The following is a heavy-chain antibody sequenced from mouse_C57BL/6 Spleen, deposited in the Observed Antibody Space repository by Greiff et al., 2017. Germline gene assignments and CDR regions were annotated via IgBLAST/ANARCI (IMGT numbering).Heavy chain of an antibody. Sequence: EVKLVEPGGGLVKPGASLKLSCAASGFTFSDYGMHWVRQAPEKGLEWVAYISSGSSTIDYADTVKGRITISRDNAKNTLFLQMTSLRSEDTAMYDCARGSTMITVYYALDYWGQGTSVTVSS. V-gene: IGHV5-17*01. CDR2: ISSGSSTI. D-gene: IGHD2-4*01. J-gene: IGHJ4*01. CDR1: GFTFSDYG. CDR3: ARGSTMITVYYALDY.